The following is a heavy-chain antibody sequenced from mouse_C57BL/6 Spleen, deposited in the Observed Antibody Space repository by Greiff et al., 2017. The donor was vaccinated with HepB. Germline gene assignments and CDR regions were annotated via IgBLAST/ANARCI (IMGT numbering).Heavy chain of an antibody. CDR3: ARSVYYGSSYDFDY. V-gene: IGHV1-69*01. CDR1: GYTFTSYW. D-gene: IGHD1-1*01. CDR2: IDPSDSYT. J-gene: IGHJ2*01. Sequence: QVQLQQPGAELVMPGASVKLSCKASGYTFTSYWMHWVKQRPGQGLEWIGEIDPSDSYTNYNQKFKCKSTLTVDKSSSTAYMQLSSLTSEDSAVYYCARSVYYGSSYDFDYWGQGTTLTVSS.